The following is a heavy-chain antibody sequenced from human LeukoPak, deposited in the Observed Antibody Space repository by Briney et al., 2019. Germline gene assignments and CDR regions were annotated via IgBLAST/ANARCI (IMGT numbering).Heavy chain of an antibody. CDR1: GGTFSSYA. CDR2: IIPIFGTA. J-gene: IGHJ4*02. D-gene: IGHD3-10*02. CDR3: ARAGGVRGVTPFDY. V-gene: IGHV1-69*13. Sequence: ASVKVSCKASGGTFSSYAISWVRQAPGQGLEWMGGIIPIFGTANYAQKFQGRVTITADESTSTAYMELSSLRSEDTAVYYCARAGGVRGVTPFDYWGQGTVVTVSS.